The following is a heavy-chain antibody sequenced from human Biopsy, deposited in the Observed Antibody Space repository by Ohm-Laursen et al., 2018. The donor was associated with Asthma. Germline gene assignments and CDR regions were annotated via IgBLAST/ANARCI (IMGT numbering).Heavy chain of an antibody. J-gene: IGHJ4*02. CDR3: ARIPRRSGSYFVDY. CDR2: IHHSGTS. Sequence: TLSLTWTVSGDYITSGGCCWNWTRQHPGKGLEWIGYIHHSGTSSFNPALKSRVSFSRDTSKNQFSLRLSSVTAADTAMYYCARIPRRSGSYFVDYWGQGTLVTVSS. V-gene: IGHV4-31*02. CDR1: GDYITSGGCC. D-gene: IGHD3-22*01.